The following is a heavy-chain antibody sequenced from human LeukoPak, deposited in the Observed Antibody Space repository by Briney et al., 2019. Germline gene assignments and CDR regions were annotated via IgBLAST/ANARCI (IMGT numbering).Heavy chain of an antibody. CDR1: GFTFSDYY. V-gene: IGHV3-11*04. CDR3: AKILALGPRKAQDY. D-gene: IGHD2-15*01. CDR2: ISSSGSSI. Sequence: GGSLRLSCAASGFTFSDYYMSWIRQAPGKGLEWVSYISSSGSSIYYADSVRGRFTISRDNAKNSLYLQMNSLRAEDTAVYYCAKILALGPRKAQDYWGQGTLVTVSS. J-gene: IGHJ4*02.